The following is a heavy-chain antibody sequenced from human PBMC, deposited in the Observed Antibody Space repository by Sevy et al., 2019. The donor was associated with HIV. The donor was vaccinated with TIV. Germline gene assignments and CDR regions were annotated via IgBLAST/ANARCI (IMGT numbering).Heavy chain of an antibody. CDR3: ASHRVGATGYNWFDP. CDR2: IIPIFGTA. J-gene: IGHJ5*02. Sequence: ASVKVSCKASGGTFSSYAISWVRQAPGQGLEWMGGIIPIFGTANYAQKFQGRVTITADESTCTAYMELSSLRSEDTAVYYCASHRVGATGYNWFDPWGQGTLVTVSS. CDR1: GGTFSSYA. D-gene: IGHD1-26*01. V-gene: IGHV1-69*13.